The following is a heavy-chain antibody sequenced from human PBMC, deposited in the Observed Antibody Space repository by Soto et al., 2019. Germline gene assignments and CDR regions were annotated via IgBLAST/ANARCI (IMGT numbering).Heavy chain of an antibody. CDR3: ATAMYDSSGYYYNWFDP. J-gene: IGHJ5*02. Sequence: GASVKVSCKVSGYTLTELSMHWVRQAPGKGLEWMGGFDPEDGETIYAQKFQGRVTMTEDTSTDTAYMELSSLRSEDTAVYYCATAMYDSSGYYYNWFDPWGQGTLVTVSS. V-gene: IGHV1-24*01. D-gene: IGHD3-22*01. CDR2: FDPEDGET. CDR1: GYTLTELS.